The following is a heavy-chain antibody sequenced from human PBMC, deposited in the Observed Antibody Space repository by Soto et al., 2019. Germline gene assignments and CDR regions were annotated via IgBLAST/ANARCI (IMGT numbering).Heavy chain of an antibody. Sequence: DVQLLESGGGLVQPEGSLRLSCAASGFTFSSYAMGWVRQGPGKGLEWVAVVSIGGSTHYADSVRGRFTISRDNSKNTLSLQMNSQTAEETAVYFCAKRRGAGGHFDYWGQGALVTVSS. CDR1: GFTFSSYA. CDR3: AKRRGAGGHFDY. V-gene: IGHV3-23*01. CDR2: VSIGGST. J-gene: IGHJ4*02. D-gene: IGHD2-15*01.